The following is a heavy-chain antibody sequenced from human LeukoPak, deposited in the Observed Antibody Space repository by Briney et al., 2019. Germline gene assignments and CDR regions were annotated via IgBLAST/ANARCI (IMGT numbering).Heavy chain of an antibody. CDR2: ISTDGNNE. J-gene: IGHJ4*02. V-gene: IGHV3-30*18. CDR1: GFSFTMYG. CDR3: AKDQIGWAPGYVSGPLDQ. Sequence: GRPLRLSCAASGFSFTMYGIHWVRQARDNGLEWVAVISTDGNNEYYANSVKGRFTISRDNSKNTVYLQMTSLRTEDTAVYYCAKDQIGWAPGYVSGPLDQWGQGTLVTVSS. D-gene: IGHD6-19*01.